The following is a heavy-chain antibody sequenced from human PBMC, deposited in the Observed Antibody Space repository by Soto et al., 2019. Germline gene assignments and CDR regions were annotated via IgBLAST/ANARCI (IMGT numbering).Heavy chain of an antibody. CDR3: ARDQIPYGDYGVGAFDI. Sequence: QVQLVESGGGVVQPGRSLRLSCAASGFTFSSYAMHWVRQAPGKGLEWVAVISYDGSNKYYADSVKGRFTISRDNSKNTLYLQMNGLRAEDTAVYYCARDQIPYGDYGVGAFDIWGQGTMVTVSS. D-gene: IGHD4-17*01. J-gene: IGHJ3*02. CDR1: GFTFSSYA. V-gene: IGHV3-30-3*01. CDR2: ISYDGSNK.